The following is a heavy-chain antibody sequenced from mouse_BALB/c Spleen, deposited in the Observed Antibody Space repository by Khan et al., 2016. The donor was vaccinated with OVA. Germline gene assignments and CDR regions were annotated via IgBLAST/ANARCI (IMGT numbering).Heavy chain of an antibody. CDR2: IWTGGFT. V-gene: IGHV2-9*02. J-gene: IGHJ3*01. CDR3: ARSYDYDVGGFAY. D-gene: IGHD2-4*01. CDR1: GFSLSNYG. Sequence: QVQLKESGPGLVAPSQSLSITCTVSGFSLSNYGVHWVRKPPGKGLGWLGVIWTGGFTNYNSALMSRLSISKDNSKSQVFLKMNRLQTDDTAIYYCARSYDYDVGGFAYWGQGTLVTVSA.